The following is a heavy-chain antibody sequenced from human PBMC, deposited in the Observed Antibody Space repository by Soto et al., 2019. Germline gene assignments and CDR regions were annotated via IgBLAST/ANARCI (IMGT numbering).Heavy chain of an antibody. CDR2: IFPNDADT. V-gene: IGHV5-51*01. D-gene: IGHD3-3*01. CDR3: ARHYDFWSGFSYFYGMDV. J-gene: IGHJ6*02. Sequence: PGESLKISCKGSGYDFSTYWIAWVRQMPGGGLEWMGIIFPNDADTKYSPSFQGQVTFSADKSISTAYLQWSSLKASDTAMYYCARHYDFWSGFSYFYGMDVWGQGTTVTV. CDR1: GYDFSTYW.